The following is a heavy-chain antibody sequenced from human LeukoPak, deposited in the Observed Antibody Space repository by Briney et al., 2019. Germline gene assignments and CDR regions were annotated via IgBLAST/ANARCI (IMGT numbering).Heavy chain of an antibody. CDR3: VLWFGELLSGHYYYYMDF. CDR2: IYYSGRI. D-gene: IGHD3-10*01. Sequence: PSETLSLTCTVSGGSISSSSYYWGWIRQPPGKALEWIGSIYYSGRIYYNMSLRNRLTISADTSNNQFSLKLTSVTAADTSVYYCVLWFGELLSGHYYYYMDFWGKGTTVTISS. V-gene: IGHV4-39*01. J-gene: IGHJ6*03. CDR1: GGSISSSSYY.